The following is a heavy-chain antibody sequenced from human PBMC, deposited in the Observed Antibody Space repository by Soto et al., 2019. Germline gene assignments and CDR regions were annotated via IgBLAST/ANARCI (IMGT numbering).Heavy chain of an antibody. CDR1: GGSISSYY. D-gene: IGHD2-2*01. J-gene: IGHJ5*02. CDR3: AGIIVVVPAASRNWFDP. Sequence: SETLSLTCTVSGGSISSYYWSWIRRPAGKGLEWIGRIYTSGSTNYNPSLKSRVTMSVDTSKNQFSLKLSSVTAADTAVYYCAGIIVVVPAASRNWFDPWGQGTLVTVSS. V-gene: IGHV4-4*07. CDR2: IYTSGST.